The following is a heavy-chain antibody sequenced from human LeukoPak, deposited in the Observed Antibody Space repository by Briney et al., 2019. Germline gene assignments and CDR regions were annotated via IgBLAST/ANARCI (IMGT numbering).Heavy chain of an antibody. V-gene: IGHV3-7*01. CDR3: ARDTKAKWNLLTLHD. J-gene: IGHJ4*02. CDR2: IKHYGRAK. Sequence: PGGSLRLSCAASGFTFNNYWMTWVRQAPGKGLEWVANIKHYGRAKFYGDSLEGRFNISRDNAKNSLYLQMNSLRADDTAVYFCARDTKAKWNLLTLHDWGQGTLVTVSS. CDR1: GFTFNNYW. D-gene: IGHD1-7*01.